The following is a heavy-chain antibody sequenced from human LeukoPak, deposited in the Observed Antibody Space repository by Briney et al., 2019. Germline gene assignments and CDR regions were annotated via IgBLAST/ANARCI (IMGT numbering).Heavy chain of an antibody. J-gene: IGHJ4*02. Sequence: ASVKVSCKASGYTFTSYYIHWVRQAPGQGLEWVGIINPSGGSTSYAQKFQGRVTMTRDTSTSTVFMELSSLRSEDTAVYYCATYTQSGAQGVSDYWGQGTLVTVSS. CDR2: INPSGGST. CDR3: ATYTQSGAQGVSDY. D-gene: IGHD3-10*01. V-gene: IGHV1-46*01. CDR1: GYTFTSYY.